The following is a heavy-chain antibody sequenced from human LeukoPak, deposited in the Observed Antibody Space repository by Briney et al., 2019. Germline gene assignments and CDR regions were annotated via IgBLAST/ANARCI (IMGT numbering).Heavy chain of an antibody. J-gene: IGHJ5*02. CDR1: GGTFSIYA. Sequence: SVKVSCKASGGTFSIYAISWVRQAPGQGLEWMGGIIPIFGTANYAQKFQGRVTITADESTSTAYMELSSLRSEDTAVYYCARDLAEGGDILTGYSGWFDPWGQGTLVTVSS. V-gene: IGHV1-69*01. CDR2: IIPIFGTA. D-gene: IGHD3-9*01. CDR3: ARDLAEGGDILTGYSGWFDP.